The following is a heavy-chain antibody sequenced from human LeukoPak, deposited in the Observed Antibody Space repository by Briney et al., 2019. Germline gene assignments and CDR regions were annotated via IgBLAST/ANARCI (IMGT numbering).Heavy chain of an antibody. Sequence: SQTLSLTCAISVDSVSSNSAAWNWIRQSPSRGLEWLGRTYYRYKWYNDYAVSVKSRITINPDPSKNQCSLQLNSGTPEDTTVYYCAREVVRGVIIYRWFDPWGQGTLVTVSS. CDR3: AREVVRGVIIYRWFDP. V-gene: IGHV6-1*01. CDR2: TYYRYKWYN. J-gene: IGHJ5*02. D-gene: IGHD3-10*01. CDR1: VDSVSSNSAA.